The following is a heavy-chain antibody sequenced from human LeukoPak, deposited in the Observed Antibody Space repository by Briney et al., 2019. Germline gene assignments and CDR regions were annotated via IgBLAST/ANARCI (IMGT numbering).Heavy chain of an antibody. CDR3: ARRPMYYYGSGNKGGYFDY. J-gene: IGHJ4*02. V-gene: IGHV4-34*01. D-gene: IGHD3-10*01. Sequence: SETLSLTCAVSGGSFSGYYWTWIRQPPGKGLEWIGEINHSGSTNYNPSLKSRVTISVDTSKNQFSLKLSSVTAADTAVYYCARRPMYYYGSGNKGGYFDYWGQGTLVTVSS. CDR2: INHSGST. CDR1: GGSFSGYY.